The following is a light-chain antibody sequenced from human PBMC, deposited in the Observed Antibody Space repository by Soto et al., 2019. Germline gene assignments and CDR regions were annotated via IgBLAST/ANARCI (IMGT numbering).Light chain of an antibody. CDR3: QKYNSAPCT. CDR1: QGISNY. V-gene: IGKV1-27*01. Sequence: DIQMTQSPSSLSASVGDRVTITCRASQGISNYLAWYQQQTGKVPKLLIYIASTLQSGVPSRFSGSGSGTDFTLTISSLQPEDVATYYCQKYNSAPCTFGQGNKVEI. J-gene: IGKJ1*01. CDR2: IAS.